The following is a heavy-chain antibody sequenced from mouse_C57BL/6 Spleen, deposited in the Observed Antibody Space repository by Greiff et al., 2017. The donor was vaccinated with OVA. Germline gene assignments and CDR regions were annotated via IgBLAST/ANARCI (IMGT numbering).Heavy chain of an antibody. CDR2: ISNGGGST. CDR3: ARHVTTTGLTAMDY. Sequence: EVQVVESGGGLVQPGGSLKLSCAASGFTFSDYYMYWVRQTPEKRLEWVAYISNGGGSTYYPDTVKGRFTISRDNAKNTLYLQMSRLKSEDTAMYYCARHVTTTGLTAMDYWGQGTSVTVSS. J-gene: IGHJ4*01. D-gene: IGHD2-12*01. CDR1: GFTFSDYY. V-gene: IGHV5-12*01.